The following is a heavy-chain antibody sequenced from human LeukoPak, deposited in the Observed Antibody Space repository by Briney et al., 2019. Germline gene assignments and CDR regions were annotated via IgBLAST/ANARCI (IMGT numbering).Heavy chain of an antibody. CDR1: GYTFTSYY. J-gene: IGHJ3*02. CDR2: INPSGGST. D-gene: IGHD3-3*01. Sequence: AASVKVSCKASGYTFTSYYMHWVRQAPGQGLEWMGIINPSGGSTSYAQKFQGRVTMTRDTSTSTAYMELRSLRSDDTAVYYCASGSDYDFWSGYYKVGDPAFDIWGQGTMVTVSS. CDR3: ASGSDYDFWSGYYKVGDPAFDI. V-gene: IGHV1-46*01.